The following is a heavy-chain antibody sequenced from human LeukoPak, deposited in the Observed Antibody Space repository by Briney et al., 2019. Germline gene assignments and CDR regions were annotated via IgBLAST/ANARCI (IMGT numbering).Heavy chain of an antibody. Sequence: PSETLSLTCTVSGGSISSYYWSWIRQPPVKGLEWIGYIYYSGSTNYNPSLKSRVTISVDTSKNQFSLKLSSVTAADTAVYYCARVRNTAMVRGYNWFDPWGQGTLVTVSS. J-gene: IGHJ5*02. D-gene: IGHD5-18*01. CDR3: ARVRNTAMVRGYNWFDP. CDR2: IYYSGST. V-gene: IGHV4-59*01. CDR1: GGSISSYY.